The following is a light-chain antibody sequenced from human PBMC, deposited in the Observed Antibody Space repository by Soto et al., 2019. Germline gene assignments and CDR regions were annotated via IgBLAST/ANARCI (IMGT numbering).Light chain of an antibody. V-gene: IGLV1-51*02. J-gene: IGLJ3*02. Sequence: QSVLTQPPSVSAAPGQKVTISCSGTSSNIGNNYVSWYQQFPGTAPKLLIYENNKRPSGIPDRFSGSKSGTSATLGITGLQTGDEADYYCGTCDSSLSWVFGGGTKLTVL. CDR3: GTCDSSLSWV. CDR2: ENN. CDR1: SSNIGNNY.